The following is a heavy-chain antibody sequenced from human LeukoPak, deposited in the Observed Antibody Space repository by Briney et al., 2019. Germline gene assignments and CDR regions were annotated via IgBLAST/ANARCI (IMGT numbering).Heavy chain of an antibody. V-gene: IGHV3-33*08. CDR1: GFTFSSHG. CDR3: ARVVSYYGSAYRLLDL. Sequence: GRSLRLSCAASGFTFSSHGMHWVRQAPGKGLEWVALIWFDGSNKHYADSVKGRFTVSRDNSKNTMYLQVNSLRAEDTAVYYCARVVSYYGSAYRLLDLWGRGTLVTVSS. D-gene: IGHD3-10*01. CDR2: IWFDGSNK. J-gene: IGHJ2*01.